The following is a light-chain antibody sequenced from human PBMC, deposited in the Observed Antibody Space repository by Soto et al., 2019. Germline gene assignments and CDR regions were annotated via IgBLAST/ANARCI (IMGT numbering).Light chain of an antibody. CDR2: DAS. CDR1: QSISSW. Sequence: DIQMTQSPSTLSASVGDRVTITCRASQSISSWLAWYQQKPGKAPKLLIYDASSLESGVPSRFSCSGSGTAFTLTISSLQPDDFATYYCQQYNSYSTFGQGTKVEIK. CDR3: QQYNSYST. V-gene: IGKV1-5*01. J-gene: IGKJ1*01.